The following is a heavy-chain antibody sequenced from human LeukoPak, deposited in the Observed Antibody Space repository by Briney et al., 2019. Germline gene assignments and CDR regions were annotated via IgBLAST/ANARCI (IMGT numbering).Heavy chain of an antibody. Sequence: GGSLRLSCATSGFTFSDYLMTWVRQPPGKGLEWVANIKEDGSDKYYVDSVKGRFTITRDNARKSLYLQMNSLRVDDTAMYYCAGDGTSRPSEYWGQGILVTVSS. V-gene: IGHV3-7*01. CDR2: IKEDGSDK. CDR3: AGDGTSRPSEY. D-gene: IGHD6-6*01. J-gene: IGHJ4*02. CDR1: GFTFSDYL.